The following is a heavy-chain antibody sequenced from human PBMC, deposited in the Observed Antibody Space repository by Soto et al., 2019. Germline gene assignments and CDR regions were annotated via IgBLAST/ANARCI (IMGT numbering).Heavy chain of an antibody. CDR2: ISYDGSNK. D-gene: IGHD1-26*01. V-gene: IGHV3-30*18. CDR1: GFTFRGDG. CDR3: AKDGGPGSPVYGMDV. J-gene: IGHJ6*02. Sequence: PGGSLRLSCAASGFTFRGDGMHWVRQSPGKGLEWVAVISYDGSNKYYADSVKGRFTISRDNSKNTLYLQMNSLGAEDTAVYYCAKDGGPGSPVYGMDVWGQGTTVTVSS.